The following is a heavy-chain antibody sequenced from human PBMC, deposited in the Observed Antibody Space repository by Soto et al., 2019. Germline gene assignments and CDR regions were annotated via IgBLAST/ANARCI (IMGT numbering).Heavy chain of an antibody. CDR1: GASISSSNC. J-gene: IGHJ4*02. CDR3: ASRWGEGRVDY. CDR2: IYYSGST. D-gene: IGHD3-10*01. Sequence: QVQLQESGPGLVKPSGTLSLTCAVSGASISSSNCWSWVRQPPGKGLEWIGEIYYSGSTNYNPSLKSRVTLSVDKSRNQFSLTLSSVTAADTAVYYCASRWGEGRVDYWGQVTLVTVSA. V-gene: IGHV4-4*02.